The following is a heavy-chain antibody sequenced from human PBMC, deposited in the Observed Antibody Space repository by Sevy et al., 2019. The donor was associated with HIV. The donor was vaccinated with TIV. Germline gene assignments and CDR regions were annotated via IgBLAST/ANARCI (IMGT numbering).Heavy chain of an antibody. Sequence: GGSLRLSCAGSGFIFSTYAMTWVRQAPGKGLEWVSSIGGSGGSTYYADSVKGRFTISRDNSNNMIDLEMNSLRAEDTAVYYCAKENRDGFQWGQGTLVTDSS. V-gene: IGHV3-23*01. CDR3: AKENRDGFQ. CDR1: GFIFSTYA. D-gene: IGHD2-2*03. CDR2: IGGSGGST. J-gene: IGHJ4*02.